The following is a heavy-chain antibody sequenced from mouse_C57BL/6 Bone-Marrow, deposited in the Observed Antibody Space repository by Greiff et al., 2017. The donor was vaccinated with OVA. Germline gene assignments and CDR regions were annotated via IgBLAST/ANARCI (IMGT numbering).Heavy chain of an antibody. CDR3: ARGTGTMGWYFDV. D-gene: IGHD4-1*01. J-gene: IGHJ1*03. Sequence: DVQLVESGGGLVKPGGSLKLSCAASGFTFSSYAMSWVRQTPEKRLEWVATISDGGSYTYYPDNVKGRFTISRDNAKNNLYLQMSHLKSEDTAMYDCARGTGTMGWYFDVWGTGTTVTVSS. V-gene: IGHV5-4*01. CDR2: ISDGGSYT. CDR1: GFTFSSYA.